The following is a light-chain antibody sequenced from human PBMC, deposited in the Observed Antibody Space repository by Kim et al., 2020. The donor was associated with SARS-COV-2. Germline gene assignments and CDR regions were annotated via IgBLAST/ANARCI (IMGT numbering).Light chain of an antibody. J-gene: IGLJ3*02. Sequence: GPSIAISCAGATSDVGNYDLVSWYQQHPGKAPKLMIYEVTKRPSGVSSRFSGSRSGNTASLTISGLQAEDEADYYCNSYAGVRTSVFGGGTKVTVL. V-gene: IGLV2-23*02. CDR1: TSDVGNYDL. CDR2: EVT. CDR3: NSYAGVRTSV.